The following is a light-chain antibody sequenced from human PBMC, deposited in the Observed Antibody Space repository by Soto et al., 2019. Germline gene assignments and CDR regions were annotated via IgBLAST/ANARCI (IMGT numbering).Light chain of an antibody. CDR3: QQAHSFPLT. CDR2: DAS. J-gene: IGKJ4*01. CDR1: QNISSW. Sequence: DIPMTQSPSSVAASVGDRVTITCRASQNISSWLAWYQQRPGEAPELLIYDASTLQSGVPLRFTGSGSGTDFTLTITILQPEDFATYYCQQAHSFPLTFGGGTNVEI. V-gene: IGKV1-12*01.